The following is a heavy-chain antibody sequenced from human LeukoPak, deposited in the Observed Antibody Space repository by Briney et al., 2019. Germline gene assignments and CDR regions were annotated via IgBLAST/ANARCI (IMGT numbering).Heavy chain of an antibody. CDR1: GFTFSDYS. CDR3: VREVGRSSGQWLADAFDI. J-gene: IGHJ3*02. V-gene: IGHV3-21*05. CDR2: ITSDGTDM. D-gene: IGHD6-19*01. Sequence: GGSLRLSCAASGFTFSDYSMNWVRQAPGKGLEWVSYITSDGTDMYYADSVKGRFAISRDNAKNSLYLQMNSLRADDTAVYYCVREVGRSSGQWLADAFDIWGQGTMVTVSP.